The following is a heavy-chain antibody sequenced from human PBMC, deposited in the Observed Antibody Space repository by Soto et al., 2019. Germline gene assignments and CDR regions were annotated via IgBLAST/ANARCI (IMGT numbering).Heavy chain of an antibody. Sequence: SETLSLTCTVSGGSISSSSYYWGWIRQPPGRGLEWIGSIYYSGSTYYNPSLTSRVTISVDTSKNQFSLKLSSVTAADTAVYYCARHSPRHPFDYWGQGTLVTVSS. CDR3: ARHSPRHPFDY. J-gene: IGHJ4*02. CDR2: IYYSGST. CDR1: GGSISSSSYY. V-gene: IGHV4-39*01.